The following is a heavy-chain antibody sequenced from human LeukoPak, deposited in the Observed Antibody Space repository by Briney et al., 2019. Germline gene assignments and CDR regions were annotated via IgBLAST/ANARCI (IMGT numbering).Heavy chain of an antibody. CDR1: GFTFSSYW. D-gene: IGHD3-10*01. CDR3: ARSQDGSGSYFYYFYIDV. J-gene: IGHJ6*03. V-gene: IGHV3-7*01. CDR2: IKQDGSEK. Sequence: PGGSLRLSCAASGFTFSSYWMSWVRQALGKGLEWVANIKQDGSEKYYVDSVKGRFTISRDNAKNSLYLQMNSLRAEDTAVYYCARSQDGSGSYFYYFYIDVWGKGTTV.